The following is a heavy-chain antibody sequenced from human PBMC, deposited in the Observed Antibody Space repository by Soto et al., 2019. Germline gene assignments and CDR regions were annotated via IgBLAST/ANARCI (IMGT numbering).Heavy chain of an antibody. CDR2: IIPIFATP. J-gene: IGHJ5*02. D-gene: IGHD2-2*01. V-gene: IGHV1-69*06. CDR1: GGFNSYS. Sequence: QVQLVQSGAEVKKPGSSVKVSCKGSGGFNSYSISWVRQAPGQGLEWMGGIIPIFATPNYAQKFQGRVTITANKSTSTAYMELSRLTSEDTAGYYCARGGPVIIPAATNWFDPWGQGTLVSASS. CDR3: ARGGPVIIPAATNWFDP.